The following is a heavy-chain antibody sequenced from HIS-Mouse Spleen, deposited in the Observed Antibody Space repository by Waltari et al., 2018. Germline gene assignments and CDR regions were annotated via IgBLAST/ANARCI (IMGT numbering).Heavy chain of an antibody. CDR2: ISYDGSNK. D-gene: IGHD3-22*01. J-gene: IGHJ4*02. CDR1: GFTFSSYG. Sequence: QVQLVESGGGVVQPGRSLRLSCAASGFTFSSYGMHWVRQAPGKGLEWVAVISYDGSNKYYAASVKGRFTISRDKSKNTLYLQMNSLRAEDTAVYYCAKEKVTVVVITTLYYFDYWGQGTLVTVSS. V-gene: IGHV3-30*18. CDR3: AKEKVTVVVITTLYYFDY.